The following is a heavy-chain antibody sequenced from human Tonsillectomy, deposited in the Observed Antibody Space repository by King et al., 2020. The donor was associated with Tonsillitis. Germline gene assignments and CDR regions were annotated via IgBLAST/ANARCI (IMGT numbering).Heavy chain of an antibody. D-gene: IGHD1-26*01. J-gene: IGHJ3*02. CDR1: GGSISSSSYY. CDR3: AGGSSGAFDI. CDR2: IYYSGST. Sequence: QLQESGPGLVKPSETLSLTCTVSGGSISSSSYYWGWIRQPPGKGLEWIGSIYYSGSTYYNPSLESRVTISVDTSKTQFSLKLSSVTAADTAVYYCAGGSSGAFDIWGQGTMVTVSS. V-gene: IGHV4-39*07.